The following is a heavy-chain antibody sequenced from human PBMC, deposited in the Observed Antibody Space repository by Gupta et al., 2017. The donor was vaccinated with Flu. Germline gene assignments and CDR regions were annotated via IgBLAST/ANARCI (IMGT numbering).Heavy chain of an antibody. CDR1: GYSISSGHY. D-gene: IGHD1-26*01. CDR3: ARTPRAFTWLLFDD. J-gene: IGHJ4*02. CDR2: IYHSGST. V-gene: IGHV4-38-2*01. Sequence: QVQLQDSGPGLVKPSETLSLTCGVSGYSISSGHYWGWIRQPPGKGLEWIGSIYHSGSTYYNPARKSRVTISVDTSKNQFSLKLSSVTAEETAVYYCARTPRAFTWLLFDDWCQGTLVTVYS.